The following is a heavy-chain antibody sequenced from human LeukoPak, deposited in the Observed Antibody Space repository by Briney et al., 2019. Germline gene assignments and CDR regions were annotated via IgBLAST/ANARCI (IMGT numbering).Heavy chain of an antibody. CDR3: ARDLRGYSYGDHYYYYMDV. V-gene: IGHV1-2*02. CDR1: GYTFTGYY. CDR2: INPNSGGT. J-gene: IGHJ6*03. D-gene: IGHD5-18*01. Sequence: ASVKVSCKASGYTFTGYYMHWVRQAPGPGLEWMGWINPNSGGTNYAQKFQGRVTMTRDTSISTAYMELGRLRSDDTAVYYCARDLRGYSYGDHYYYYMDVWGKGTTVTVSS.